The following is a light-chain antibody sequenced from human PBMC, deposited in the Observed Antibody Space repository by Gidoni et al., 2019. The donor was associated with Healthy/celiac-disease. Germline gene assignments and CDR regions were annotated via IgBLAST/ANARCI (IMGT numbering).Light chain of an antibody. J-gene: IGKJ1*01. Sequence: DLQMTQFPSSLSASVGDRVNITCRASQSISISLNWYQQKPGKAPKFLIYAASSLQSGVPSRVSGSGSGKDCTRIISSLQPEDYATYYCQQSYSTMWTFGQGTKVEIK. CDR1: QSISIS. V-gene: IGKV1-39*01. CDR3: QQSYSTMWT. CDR2: AAS.